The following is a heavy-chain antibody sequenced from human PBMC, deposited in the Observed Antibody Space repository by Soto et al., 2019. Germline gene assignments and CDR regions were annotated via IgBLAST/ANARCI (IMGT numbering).Heavy chain of an antibody. J-gene: IGHJ4*02. D-gene: IGHD4-17*01. V-gene: IGHV1-8*01. CDR2: VSPENRNA. CDR1: GYTFTEYD. CDR3: EVTTGY. Sequence: ASLKVSCKTSGYTFTEYDINWVRQAPGQGLEYMGWVSPENRNAGYAPQFRGRVSMTADTSINTVYLELTTLTYEETAVYYCEVTTGYWGKGTMVTVSS.